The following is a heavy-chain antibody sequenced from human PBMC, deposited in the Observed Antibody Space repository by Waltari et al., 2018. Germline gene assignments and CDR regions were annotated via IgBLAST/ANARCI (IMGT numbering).Heavy chain of an antibody. CDR1: GFTFSSYG. CDR3: AKGLFRGTERDY. J-gene: IGHJ4*02. D-gene: IGHD2-21*02. V-gene: IGHV3-30*02. CDR2: IRYDGSNK. Sequence: QVQLVESGGGVVQPGGSLRLSCAASGFTFSSYGMPWVRQAPGKGLEWVAFIRYDGSNKYYADSVKGRFTISRDNSKNTLYLQMNSLRAEDTAVYYCAKGLFRGTERDYWGQGTLVTVSS.